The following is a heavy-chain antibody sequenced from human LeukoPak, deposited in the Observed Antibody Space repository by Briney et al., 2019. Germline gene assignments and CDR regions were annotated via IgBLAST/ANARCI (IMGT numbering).Heavy chain of an antibody. V-gene: IGHV1-18*04. D-gene: IGHD3-22*01. CDR2: ISAYNGNT. CDR1: GYTFTGYY. J-gene: IGHJ4*02. CDR3: ARDPRKTPYYYDSSGAVDY. Sequence: ASVKVSCKASGYTFTGYYMHWVRQAPGQGLEWMGWISAYNGNTNYAQKLQGRVTMTTDTSTSTAYMELRSLRSDDTAVYYCARDPRKTPYYYDSSGAVDYWGQGTLVTVSS.